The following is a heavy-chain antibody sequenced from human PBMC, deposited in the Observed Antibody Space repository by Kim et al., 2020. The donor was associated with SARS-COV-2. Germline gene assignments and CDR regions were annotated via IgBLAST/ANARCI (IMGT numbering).Heavy chain of an antibody. Sequence: SETLSLTCTVSGGSISSSSYYWGWIRQPPGKGLEWIGSIYYSGSTYYNPSLKSRVTISVDTSKNQFSLKLSSVTAADTAVYYCARRSWFDPWGQGTLVTVSS. J-gene: IGHJ5*02. CDR2: IYYSGST. V-gene: IGHV4-39*01. CDR1: GGSISSSSYY. CDR3: ARRSWFDP.